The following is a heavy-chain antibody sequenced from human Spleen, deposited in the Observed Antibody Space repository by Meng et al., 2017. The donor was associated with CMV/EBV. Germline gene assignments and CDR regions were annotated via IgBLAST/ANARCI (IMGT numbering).Heavy chain of an antibody. V-gene: IGHV3-7*01. CDR3: ARDQVGVSGDYFSYYYGMDV. CDR2: IKQDGSEN. J-gene: IGHJ6*02. CDR1: GFAFNTYW. Sequence: GGSLRLSCAASGFAFNTYWMNWVRQAPGKGLEWVANIKQDGSENYYVDSVKGRFTISRDNARNSLYLQMNTLRAEDTAVYYCARDQVGVSGDYFSYYYGMDVWGQGTTVTVSS. D-gene: IGHD1-26*01.